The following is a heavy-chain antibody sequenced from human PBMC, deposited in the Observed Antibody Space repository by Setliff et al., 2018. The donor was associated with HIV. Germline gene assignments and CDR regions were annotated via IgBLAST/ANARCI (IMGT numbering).Heavy chain of an antibody. D-gene: IGHD3-22*01. CDR2: ISYSGST. CDR1: GGSISSFF. CDR3: ARRRSPPSGFYSKYYMDV. J-gene: IGHJ6*03. V-gene: IGHV4-59*08. Sequence: LTCTVSGGSISSFFWSWIRQPPGKGLEWIGHISYSGSTNYNPSLKSRVTISVDTSKNQFSLKLTSVTAADTAVYYCARRRSPPSGFYSKYYMDVWGKGTTVTVSS.